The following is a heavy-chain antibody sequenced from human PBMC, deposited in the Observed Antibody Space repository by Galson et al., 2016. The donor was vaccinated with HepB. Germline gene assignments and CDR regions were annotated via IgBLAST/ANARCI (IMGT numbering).Heavy chain of an antibody. CDR2: IYHTGTS. D-gene: IGHD2-2*01. CDR3: ARAAIIPGARMVFDP. V-gene: IGHV4-4*02. Sequence: SETLSLTCAVSGASITDSNWWTWVRQVPEKGLEWIGEIYHTGTSNNNPFLNSRFTLSVDKSRNQFSLNVTFVTAADTAVYYCARAAIIPGARMVFDPWGQGILVTVSS. CDR1: GASITDSNW. J-gene: IGHJ5*02.